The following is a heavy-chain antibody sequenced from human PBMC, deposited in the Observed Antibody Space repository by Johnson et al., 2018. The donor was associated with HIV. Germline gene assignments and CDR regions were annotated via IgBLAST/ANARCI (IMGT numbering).Heavy chain of an antibody. CDR2: ISYDGSNK. Sequence: QVQLVESGGGVVQPGGSLRLSCAASGFTFSSYGMHWVRQAPGKGLEWVVVISYDGSNKYYADSVKGRFTISRDNSKNTLYLQMNRLRAEDTAVYYCARGRARAFDIWGQGTMVTVSS. CDR1: GFTFSSYG. CDR3: ARGRARAFDI. D-gene: IGHD5-12*01. V-gene: IGHV3-30*03. J-gene: IGHJ3*02.